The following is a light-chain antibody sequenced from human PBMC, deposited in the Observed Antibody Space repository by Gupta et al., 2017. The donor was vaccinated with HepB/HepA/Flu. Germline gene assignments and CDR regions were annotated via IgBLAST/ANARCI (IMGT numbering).Light chain of an antibody. CDR1: SSDVGAQNF. CDR2: DVF. V-gene: IGLV2-14*03. Sequence: QSALTHPASVSGSPGQSITISCTGTSSDVGAQNFVSWYQQHPGKAPKLIIYDVFNRPSGVSNRFAGSKSGNTASLTISGLQAEDEADYHCKAYATTYTYVFGTGTKVTVL. CDR3: KAYATTYTYV. J-gene: IGLJ1*01.